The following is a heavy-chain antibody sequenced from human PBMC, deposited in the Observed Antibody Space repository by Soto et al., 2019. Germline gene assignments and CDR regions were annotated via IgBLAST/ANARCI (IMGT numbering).Heavy chain of an antibody. V-gene: IGHV2-26*01. J-gene: IGHJ4*02. Sequence: QVTLKESGSVLVKPKETLTLTCTVSGFSLSNARMGVSWIRQPPGKALEWLAHIFSNDEKSYSTSLKSRLTISKDTSKSQVVLTMTNMDPVDTATYYCARISSSGREHFDYWGQGTLVTVSS. CDR1: GFSLSNARMG. CDR2: IFSNDEK. CDR3: ARISSSGREHFDY. D-gene: IGHD6-19*01.